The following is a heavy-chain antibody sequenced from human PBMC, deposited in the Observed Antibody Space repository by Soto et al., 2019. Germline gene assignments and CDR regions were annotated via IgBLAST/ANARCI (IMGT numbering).Heavy chain of an antibody. CDR1: GYTFTSYG. D-gene: IGHD5-12*01. CDR3: ATRERARSVGRWIYYFDY. V-gene: IGHV1-18*01. Sequence: ASVKVSCKASGYTFTSYGISWVRQAPGQGLEWMGWFSAYNGNTNYAQKLQGRVTIDTDTSTSPAYIELSSLRSEDTAVYYCATRERARSVGRWIYYFDYWGQGTLVTVSS. J-gene: IGHJ4*02. CDR2: FSAYNGNT.